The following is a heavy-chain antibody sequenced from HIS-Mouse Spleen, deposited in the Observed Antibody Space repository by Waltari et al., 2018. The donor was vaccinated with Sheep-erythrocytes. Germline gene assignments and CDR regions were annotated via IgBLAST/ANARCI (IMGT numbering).Heavy chain of an antibody. D-gene: IGHD3-3*01. Sequence: QVTLRESGPALVKPTQTLTLTCTFSGFSLSTSGMCVSWIRQPPGKALEGLAIIDWDEVKYYSTSLKTRLTIAKETSKNQVVLTMTNMDPVDTATYYCARTPRDYDFWSGYYFYYYGMDVWGQGTTVTVSS. J-gene: IGHJ6*02. CDR2: IDWDEVK. CDR1: GFSLSTSGMC. V-gene: IGHV2-70*01. CDR3: ARTPRDYDFWSGYYFYYYGMDV.